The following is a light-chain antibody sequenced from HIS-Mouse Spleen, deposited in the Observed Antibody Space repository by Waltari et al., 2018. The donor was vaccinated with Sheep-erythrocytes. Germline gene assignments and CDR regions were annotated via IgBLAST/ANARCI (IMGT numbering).Light chain of an antibody. V-gene: IGLV2-11*01. CDR2: DVS. J-gene: IGLJ1*01. CDR3: CSYAGSYNHV. Sequence: QSALTQPRSVSGSPGQSVTISCTGTSSDVGGSNYVSWYPQHPGQAPKLLIYDVSKRPSGVPDRLSGSKSGNTASLTISGLQAEDEADYYCCSYAGSYNHVFATGTKVTVL. CDR1: SSDVGGSNY.